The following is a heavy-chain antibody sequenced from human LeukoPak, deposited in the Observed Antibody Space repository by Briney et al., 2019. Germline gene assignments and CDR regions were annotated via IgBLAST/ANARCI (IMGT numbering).Heavy chain of an antibody. CDR3: ARLHWDSSSVYY. CDR2: IYHSGST. J-gene: IGHJ4*02. CDR1: GYSITSTYY. D-gene: IGHD6-6*01. V-gene: IGHV4-38-2*01. Sequence: SETLSLTCAVSGYSITSTYYWGWIRQPPGKGLEWIGTIYHSGSTYYNPSLKSRVTISVGTSKNQFSLRLRSVTAADTAVYYCARLHWDSSSVYYWAQGTLVTVSS.